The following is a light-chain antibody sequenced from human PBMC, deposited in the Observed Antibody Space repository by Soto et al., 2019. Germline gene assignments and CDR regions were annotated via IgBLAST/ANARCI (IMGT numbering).Light chain of an antibody. V-gene: IGKV3-15*01. CDR3: QQYNNWPPP. Sequence: EIVVTQSPATLSVSAGERATLACGASQSVSSNLAWYQQKPGQAPRLLIYGASTRAAGIPARFSGSGSGTEFTLTISSLQSEDFAVYYCQQYNNWPPPFGQGTKVDIK. J-gene: IGKJ1*01. CDR2: GAS. CDR1: QSVSSN.